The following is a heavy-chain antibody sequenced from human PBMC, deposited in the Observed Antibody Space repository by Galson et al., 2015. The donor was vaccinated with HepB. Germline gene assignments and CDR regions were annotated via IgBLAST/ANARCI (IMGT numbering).Heavy chain of an antibody. CDR1: GVPISNYY. Sequence: QVQLQESGPGLVKPSETLSLTCTVSGVPISNYYWSWIRQPPRKGLEWIWYIYYSGNTNYNPSLKSRVTISLDTSKNKFSLKLSSVTAADTAVYYCASSLVVPAGIECYYYGMDVWGQGTTVTVSS. D-gene: IGHD2-2*01. J-gene: IGHJ6*02. CDR2: IYYSGNT. CDR3: ASSLVVPAGIECYYYGMDV. V-gene: IGHV4-59*08.